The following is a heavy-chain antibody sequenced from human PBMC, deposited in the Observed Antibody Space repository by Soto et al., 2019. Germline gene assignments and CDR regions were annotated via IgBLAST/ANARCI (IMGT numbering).Heavy chain of an antibody. CDR2: ISGSGGST. D-gene: IGHD6-13*01. CDR3: AKVYSVGYSSSWYPGAFDI. V-gene: IGHV3-23*01. CDR1: GFTFSSYA. J-gene: IGHJ3*02. Sequence: EVQLLESGGGLVQPGGSLRLSCAASGFTFSSYAMSWVRQAPGKGLEWVSAISGSGGSTYYADSVKGRFTISRDNSKNTLYLQMNSLRAEDTAVYYCAKVYSVGYSSSWYPGAFDIWGQGTMVTVSS.